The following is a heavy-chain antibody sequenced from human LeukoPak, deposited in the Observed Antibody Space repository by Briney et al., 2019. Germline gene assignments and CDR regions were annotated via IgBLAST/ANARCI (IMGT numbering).Heavy chain of an antibody. D-gene: IGHD5-18*01. V-gene: IGHV1-2*02. Sequence: ASVKVSCKASGYTFTGYYMHWVRQAPGQGLEWMGWINPNSGGTNYAQKFQGRFTMTRDTSISTAYMELSRLRSDDTAVYYCARDIELWAPTHYWGQGTLVTVSS. CDR3: ARDIELWAPTHY. CDR2: INPNSGGT. CDR1: GYTFTGYY. J-gene: IGHJ4*02.